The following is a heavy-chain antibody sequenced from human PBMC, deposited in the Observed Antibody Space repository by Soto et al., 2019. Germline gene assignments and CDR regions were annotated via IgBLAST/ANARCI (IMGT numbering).Heavy chain of an antibody. CDR2: IRSSSSYI. V-gene: IGHV3-21*01. Sequence: GGSLRLSCAASGFTFSSYSINCVRQAPGKGLEWVSSIRSSSSYIYYADSVKGRFTISRDNAKNSLYLQMNSLRAEDTAVYYCARSSSQPLDIWGQGTMVTVSS. D-gene: IGHD6-13*01. CDR1: GFTFSSYS. J-gene: IGHJ3*02. CDR3: ARSSSQPLDI.